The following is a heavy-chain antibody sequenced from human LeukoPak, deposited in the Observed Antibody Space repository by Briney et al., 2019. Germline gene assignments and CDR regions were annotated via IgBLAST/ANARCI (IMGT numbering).Heavy chain of an antibody. V-gene: IGHV4-39*01. CDR1: GGSISSTNYY. J-gene: IGHJ4*02. CDR3: ARLSDYGDLGNY. D-gene: IGHD4-17*01. CDR2: VSYSGSA. Sequence: SETLSLTCTVSGGSISSTNYYWGWIRQPPRKGLEYIASVSYSGSAFYNPSLKSRVTISVDTSKNQFSLKLSSVTAADTAVYYCARLSDYGDLGNYWGQGTLVTVSS.